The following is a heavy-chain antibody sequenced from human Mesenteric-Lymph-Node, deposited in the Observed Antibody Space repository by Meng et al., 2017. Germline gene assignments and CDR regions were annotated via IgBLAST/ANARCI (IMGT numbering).Heavy chain of an antibody. J-gene: IGHJ4*02. Sequence: VHVQASGPGLLRPSVTLSLTCSVSGGSVSSGNNSWIWIRQPPGKCLEWIGYIYYSGSTFYNPSLKRRVIISIDTSKNQFSLNLRSVTAADTAVYYCARVSSGWDYFDYWGQGTLVTVSS. V-gene: IGHV4-30-4*01. CDR2: IYYSGST. D-gene: IGHD6-19*01. CDR1: GGSVSSGNNS. CDR3: ARVSSGWDYFDY.